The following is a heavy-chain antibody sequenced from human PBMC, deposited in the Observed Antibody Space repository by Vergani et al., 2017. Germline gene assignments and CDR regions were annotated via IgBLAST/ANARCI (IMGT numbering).Heavy chain of an antibody. D-gene: IGHD3-22*01. Sequence: QVQLVQSGAEVKKPGSSVKVSCKASGGTFSSYTISWVRQAPGQGLEWMGRIIPILGIANYAQKFQGRVTITADKSTRTAYMELSSLRTEDTAVYYCVRAWYYYDSSGYRMYYFDYGGEGTLVAVSS. CDR1: GGTFSSYT. J-gene: IGHJ4*02. V-gene: IGHV1-69*02. CDR3: VRAWYYYDSSGYRMYYFDY. CDR2: IIPILGIA.